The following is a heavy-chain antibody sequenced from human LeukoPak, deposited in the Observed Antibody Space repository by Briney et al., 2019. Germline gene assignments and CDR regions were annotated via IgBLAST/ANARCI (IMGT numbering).Heavy chain of an antibody. CDR3: ARGLRGSQQLVPFWYYYYYMDV. D-gene: IGHD6-13*01. CDR2: ISHSGST. V-gene: IGHV4-38-2*02. CDR1: GYSISSGYY. Sequence: SETLSLTCSVAGYSISSGYYWGWIRQPPGKGLEWIGSISHSGSTYYNPSLKSRVTISVDTSKNHFSLKLSSVTAADTAVYYCARGLRGSQQLVPFWYYYYYMDVWGKGTTVTISS. J-gene: IGHJ6*03.